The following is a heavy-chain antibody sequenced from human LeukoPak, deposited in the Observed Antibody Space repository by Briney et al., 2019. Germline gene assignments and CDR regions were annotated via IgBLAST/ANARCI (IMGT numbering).Heavy chain of an antibody. V-gene: IGHV4-39*07. CDR2: IYYSGST. CDR3: ARDRHYYGSGPYLAF. Sequence: SETLSLTCTVSGGSISSSNYYWGWIRQPPGKGLEWIGNIYYSGSTYYKPSLKTRVTISVDTSKNQFSLRLTSVTAADTAIYFCARDRHYYGSGPYLAFWGQGILVTVSS. CDR1: GGSISSSNYY. J-gene: IGHJ4*02. D-gene: IGHD3-10*01.